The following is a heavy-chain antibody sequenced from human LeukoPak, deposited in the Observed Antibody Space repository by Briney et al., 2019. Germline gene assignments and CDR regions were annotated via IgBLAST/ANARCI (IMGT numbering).Heavy chain of an antibody. D-gene: IGHD6-13*01. CDR2: ISYDGSNK. V-gene: IGHV3-30*04. CDR1: GFTFSSYA. J-gene: IGHJ4*02. Sequence: GRSLRLSCAASGFTFSSYAMHWVRQAPGKGLEWVAVISYDGSNKYYADSVKGRFTISRDNSKNTLYLQMNSLRAEDTAVYYCAKDLDLKAAAGVTIDYWGQGTLVTVSS. CDR3: AKDLDLKAAAGVTIDY.